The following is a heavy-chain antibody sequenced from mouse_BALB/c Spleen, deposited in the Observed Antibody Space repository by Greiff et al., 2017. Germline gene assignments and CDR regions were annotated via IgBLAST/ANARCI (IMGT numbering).Heavy chain of an antibody. V-gene: IGHV1-87*01. D-gene: IGHD1-1*01. Sequence: VQLQQSGAELARPGASVKLSCKASGYTFTSYWMQWVKQRPGQGLEWIGAIYPGAGDTRYTQKFKGKATLTADKSSSTAYMQLSSLASEDSAVYYCARWEGSRDYWGQGTTLTVSS. CDR3: ARWEGSRDY. CDR2: IYPGAGDT. CDR1: GYTFTSYW. J-gene: IGHJ2*01.